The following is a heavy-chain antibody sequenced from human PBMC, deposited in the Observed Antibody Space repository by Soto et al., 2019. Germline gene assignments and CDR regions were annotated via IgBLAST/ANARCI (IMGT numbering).Heavy chain of an antibody. V-gene: IGHV4-59*01. D-gene: IGHD4-17*01. CDR3: ARTSTVTLRFDY. J-gene: IGHJ4*02. CDR2: IYYSGST. CDR1: GGSLSSYY. Sequence: TSETLSLTCTVSGGSLSSYYWSWIRQPPGKGLEWIGYIYYSGSTNYNPSLKSRVTISVDTSKNQFSLKLSSVTAADTAVYYCARTSTVTLRFDYWGQGTLVTVSS.